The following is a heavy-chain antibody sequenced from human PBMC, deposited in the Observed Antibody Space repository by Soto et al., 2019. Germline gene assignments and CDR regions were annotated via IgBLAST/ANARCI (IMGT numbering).Heavy chain of an antibody. D-gene: IGHD3-3*01. CDR1: GFTFGDYA. CDR3: TRVDLYYDFWSGPYYFDY. J-gene: IGHJ4*02. CDR2: IRSKAYGGTT. Sequence: PGGSLRLSCTASGFTFGDYAMSWFRQAPGKGLEWVGFIRSKAYGGTTEYAASVKGRFTISRDDSKSIAYLQMNSLKTEDTAVYYCTRVDLYYDFWSGPYYFDYWGQGTLVTVSS. V-gene: IGHV3-49*03.